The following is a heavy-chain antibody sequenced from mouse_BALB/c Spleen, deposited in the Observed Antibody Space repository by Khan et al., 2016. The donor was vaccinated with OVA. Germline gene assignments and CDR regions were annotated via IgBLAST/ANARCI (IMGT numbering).Heavy chain of an antibody. CDR3: DRDGYAPWFAY. Sequence: VQLQQSGAELVRPGALVNLSCKASGFNIKDYYMHWVKQRPEQGLEWIGWIDPENGNTIYDPKFQGKASITSDTSSNKAYLKLSSLTSVATAVLYCDRDGYAPWFAYWGQGTLVTGSA. CDR2: IDPENGNT. J-gene: IGHJ3*01. D-gene: IGHD2-2*01. V-gene: IGHV14-1*02. CDR1: GFNIKDYY.